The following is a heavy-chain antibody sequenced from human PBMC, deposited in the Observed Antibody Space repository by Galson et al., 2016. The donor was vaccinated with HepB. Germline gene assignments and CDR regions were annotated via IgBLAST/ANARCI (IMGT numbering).Heavy chain of an antibody. CDR1: GFDFNDSS. D-gene: IGHD3-10*01. J-gene: IGHJ4*02. CDR2: ISYDGSSK. CDR3: ARARDRYGSGGPLDY. V-gene: IGHV3-30-3*01. Sequence: SLRLSCAASGFDFNDSSMHWVRQSPGKGLEWVAMISYDGSSKYYADSVKGRFTISRDNPKNTLYLQMDSLRIEDTAIYSCARARDRYGSGGPLDYWGQGNLVTVSS.